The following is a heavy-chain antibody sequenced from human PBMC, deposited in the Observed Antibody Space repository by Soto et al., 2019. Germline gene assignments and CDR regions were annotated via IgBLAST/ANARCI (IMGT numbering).Heavy chain of an antibody. CDR1: GGSVSSGSYY. D-gene: IGHD6-13*01. J-gene: IGHJ4*02. V-gene: IGHV4-61*01. Sequence: SETLSLTCTASGGSVSSGSYYWSWIRQPPGKGLEWIGYIYYSGSTNYNPSLKSRVTISVDTSKNQFSLKLSSVTAADTAVYYCARDEGYSSSWYFYYWGQGTLVTVSS. CDR2: IYYSGST. CDR3: ARDEGYSSSWYFYY.